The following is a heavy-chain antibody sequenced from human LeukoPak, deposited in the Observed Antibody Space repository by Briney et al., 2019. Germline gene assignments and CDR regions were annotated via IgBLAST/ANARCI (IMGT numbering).Heavy chain of an antibody. CDR2: MYYSGNT. D-gene: IGHD1-26*01. V-gene: IGHV4-39*02. J-gene: IGHJ5*02. CDR1: GGSISSSSYY. Sequence: PSETLSLTCTVSGGSISSSSYYWAWIRQPPGKGLEWIGSMYYSGNTYYNPSLKSRVTISADTSKNHFSMKLSSVTAADTAVYYCGRCSSGSYNWFDPWGQGTLVTVSS. CDR3: GRCSSGSYNWFDP.